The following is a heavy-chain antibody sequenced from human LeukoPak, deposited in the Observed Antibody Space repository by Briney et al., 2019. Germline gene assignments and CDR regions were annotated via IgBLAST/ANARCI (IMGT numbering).Heavy chain of an antibody. J-gene: IGHJ6*02. D-gene: IGHD3-10*01. CDR3: AKVSGRIQIWPQPFGDGMDV. Sequence: GGSLRLSCAASGFTVSSNYMNWVRQAPGKGLECVSAISGSGGNTYYADSVKGRFTISRDNSKNMLYLQMNSLRAEDTAVYYCAKVSGRIQIWPQPFGDGMDVWGQGTTVTVSS. CDR1: GFTVSSNY. CDR2: ISGSGGNT. V-gene: IGHV3-23*01.